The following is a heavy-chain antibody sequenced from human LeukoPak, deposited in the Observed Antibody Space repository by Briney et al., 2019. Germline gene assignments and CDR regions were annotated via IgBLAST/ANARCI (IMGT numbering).Heavy chain of an antibody. CDR1: GFTFTTYA. CDR2: ISDSGAST. D-gene: IGHD5-12*01. J-gene: IGHJ4*02. CDR3: AKSHSVGYRGYFDY. Sequence: RGSLRLSCAASGFTFTTYAMSWVRQAPGKGLEWVSTISDSGASTYYADSVKGRFTISRDNSKNTLYLQMNSLRAEDTAVYYCAKSHSVGYRGYFDYWGQGTLVTVSS. V-gene: IGHV3-23*01.